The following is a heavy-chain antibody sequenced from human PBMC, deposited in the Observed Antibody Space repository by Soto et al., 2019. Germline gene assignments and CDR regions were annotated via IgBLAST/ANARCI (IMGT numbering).Heavy chain of an antibody. CDR1: GFTFSSYA. D-gene: IGHD1-1*01. CDR3: ARDPMNVWYFDL. Sequence: QVQLVESGGGVVQPGRSLRLSCAASGFTFSSYAMHWVRQAPGKGLEWVAVISYDGSNKYYADSVKGRFTISRDNSKNTLYLQMNSLRAEDTAVYYCARDPMNVWYFDLWGRGTLVIVSS. CDR2: ISYDGSNK. J-gene: IGHJ2*01. V-gene: IGHV3-30-3*01.